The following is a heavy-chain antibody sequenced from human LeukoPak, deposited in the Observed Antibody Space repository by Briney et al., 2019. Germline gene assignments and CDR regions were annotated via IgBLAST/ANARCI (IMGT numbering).Heavy chain of an antibody. CDR3: AKDRTPGSSRPAPSDY. Sequence: GGSLRLSCAASGFTFSSYAMSWVRQAPGKGLEWVSAISGSGGSTYYADSVEGRFTISRDNSKNTLYLQMNSLRAEDTAVYYCAKDRTPGSSRPAPSDYWGQGTLVTVSS. CDR1: GFTFSSYA. CDR2: ISGSGGST. D-gene: IGHD6-6*01. V-gene: IGHV3-23*01. J-gene: IGHJ4*02.